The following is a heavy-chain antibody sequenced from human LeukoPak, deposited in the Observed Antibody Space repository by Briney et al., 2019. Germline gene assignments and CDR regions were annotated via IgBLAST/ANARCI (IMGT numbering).Heavy chain of an antibody. D-gene: IGHD3-22*01. Sequence: PSETLSLTCTVSGGSISSYYWSWIRQPPGKGLEWIGYIYYSGSTNYNPSLKSRVTISVHTSKNQFSLKLSSVTAADTAVYYCARPRNYYDSSVAFDIWGQGTMVTVSS. CDR2: IYYSGST. J-gene: IGHJ3*02. V-gene: IGHV4-59*08. CDR3: ARPRNYYDSSVAFDI. CDR1: GGSISSYY.